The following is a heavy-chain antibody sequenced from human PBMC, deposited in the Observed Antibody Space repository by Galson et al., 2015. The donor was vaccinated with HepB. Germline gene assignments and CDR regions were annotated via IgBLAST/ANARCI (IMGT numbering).Heavy chain of an antibody. CDR2: ISYDGSNK. V-gene: IGHV3-30-3*01. Sequence: SLRLSCAASGFTFSSYAMHWVRQAPGKGLEWVAVISYDGSNKYYADSVKGRFTISRDNSKNTLYLQMNSLRAEDTAVYYCARDYTYYDFWSGYPHVEPFDYRGQGTLVTVSS. CDR1: GFTFSSYA. D-gene: IGHD3-3*01. CDR3: ARDYTYYDFWSGYPHVEPFDY. J-gene: IGHJ4*02.